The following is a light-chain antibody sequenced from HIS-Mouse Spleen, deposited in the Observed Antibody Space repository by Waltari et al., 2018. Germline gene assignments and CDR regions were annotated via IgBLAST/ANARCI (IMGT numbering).Light chain of an antibody. J-gene: IGLJ1*01. CDR1: SSDVGGYNY. V-gene: IGLV2-11*01. Sequence: CTGTSSDVGGYNYVSWYQQHPGKAPKLMIYDVSKRPSGVPDRFSGSKSGNTASLTISGLQAEDEADYYCCSYAGSYRVFGTGTKVTVL. CDR3: CSYAGSYRV. CDR2: DVS.